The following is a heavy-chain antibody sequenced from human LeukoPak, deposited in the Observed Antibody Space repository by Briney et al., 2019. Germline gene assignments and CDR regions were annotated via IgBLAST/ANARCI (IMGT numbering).Heavy chain of an antibody. Sequence: SGPTLVKPRQTLTLTCTFSGFSLTTSGVGVGWIRQPPGKALEWLALIYWNDDMHYSPSLKTSLTITKDTSKNQVVLTMTKMDPVDTATYYCVHINSWGSYSVFDYWGQGTLVTVSS. CDR1: GFSLTTSGVG. CDR3: VHINSWGSYSVFDY. D-gene: IGHD3-16*01. V-gene: IGHV2-5*01. CDR2: IYWNDDM. J-gene: IGHJ4*02.